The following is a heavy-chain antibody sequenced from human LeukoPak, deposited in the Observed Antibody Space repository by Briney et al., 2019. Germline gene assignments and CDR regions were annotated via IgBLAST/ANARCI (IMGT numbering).Heavy chain of an antibody. CDR3: ARGRGIAASYFDY. CDR2: ISSSSSYI. D-gene: IGHD6-13*01. Sequence: GGSLRLSCAASGFTFSSSYMNWVRQAPGKGLEWVSSISSSSSYIYYADSVKGRFTISRDNAKNSLYLQMNSLRAEDTAVYYCARGRGIAASYFDYWGQGTLVTVSS. J-gene: IGHJ4*02. CDR1: GFTFSSSY. V-gene: IGHV3-21*01.